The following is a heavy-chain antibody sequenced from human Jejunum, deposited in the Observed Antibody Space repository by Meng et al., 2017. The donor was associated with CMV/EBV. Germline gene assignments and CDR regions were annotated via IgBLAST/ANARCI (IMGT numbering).Heavy chain of an antibody. CDR2: IRGTGDNI. V-gene: IGHV3-11*01. D-gene: IGHD4-17*01. CDR3: VRQDGTYGY. CDR1: GFTFSDWY. J-gene: IGHJ4*02. Sequence: RLSCVASGFTFSDWYMSWVRQAPGKQPEWVSYIRGTGDNIYYADSVKGRFTISRNNTKSSLHLQMNSLRAEDTAMYYCVRQDGTYGYWGQGTLVTVSS.